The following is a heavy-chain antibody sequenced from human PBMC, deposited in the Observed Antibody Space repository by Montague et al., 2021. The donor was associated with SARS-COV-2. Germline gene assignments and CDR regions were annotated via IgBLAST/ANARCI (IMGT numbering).Heavy chain of an antibody. CDR3: ARQVGTMIVVVVIKLRYYFDY. V-gene: IGHV4-38-2*02. CDR2: IYYSGST. D-gene: IGHD3-22*01. Sequence: SETLSLTCTVSGYSISSGYYWGWIRQPPGKGLEWIGSIYYSGSTYYNPSLKSRVTISVDTSKNQFSLKLSSVTAADTAVYYCARQVGTMIVVVVIKLRYYFDYWGQGALVTVSS. J-gene: IGHJ4*02. CDR1: GYSISSGYY.